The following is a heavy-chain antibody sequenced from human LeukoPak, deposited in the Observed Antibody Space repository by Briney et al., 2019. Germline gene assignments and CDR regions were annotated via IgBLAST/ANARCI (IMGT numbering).Heavy chain of an antibody. CDR2: ISYDGTNK. CDR1: GFTFSSYS. CDR3: ARAPRTAANFDY. J-gene: IGHJ4*02. V-gene: IGHV3-30*03. D-gene: IGHD6-13*01. Sequence: GGSLRLSCAASGFTFSSYSMNWVRQAPGKGLEWVAVISYDGTNKYYADSVKGRFTISRDNSKNTLYLQMNSLRAEDSAVYYCARAPRTAANFDYWGQGTLVTVSS.